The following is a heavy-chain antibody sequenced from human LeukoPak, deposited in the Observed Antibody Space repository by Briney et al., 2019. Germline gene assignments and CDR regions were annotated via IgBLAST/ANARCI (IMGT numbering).Heavy chain of an antibody. CDR2: IYYSGST. V-gene: IGHV4-31*03. CDR3: ARRRVGYCSSTSCYTGTFDY. D-gene: IGHD2-2*02. Sequence: SETLSLTCTVSGGSISSGGYYWSWIRQHPGKGLEWIGYIYYSGSTYYNPSLKSRVTISVDTSKNQFSLKLSSVTAADTAVYYCARRRVGYCSSTSCYTGTFDYWGQGTLVTVPS. CDR1: GGSISSGGYY. J-gene: IGHJ4*02.